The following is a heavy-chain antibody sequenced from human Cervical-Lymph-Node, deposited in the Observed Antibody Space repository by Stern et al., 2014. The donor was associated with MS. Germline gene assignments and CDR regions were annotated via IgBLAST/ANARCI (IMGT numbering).Heavy chain of an antibody. V-gene: IGHV1-46*02. CDR1: GYTFNTSS. J-gene: IGHJ4*02. CDR3: AREHTAMAFDY. D-gene: IGHD5-18*01. CDR2: IDPNDGST. Sequence: VQLVESGAGLKKTGASVKVSCKASGYTFNTSSLHWVRQAPGQGLEWVGKIDPNDGSTTFARKFQGRATLTRDTSTRKVHMELSDLRSEDTAVYYCAREHTAMAFDYWGQGTLLTVSS.